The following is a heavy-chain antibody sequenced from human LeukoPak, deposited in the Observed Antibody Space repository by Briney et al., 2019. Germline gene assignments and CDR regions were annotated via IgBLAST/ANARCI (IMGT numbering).Heavy chain of an antibody. D-gene: IGHD5-18*01. Sequence: PSETLSLTCTVSGGSISSYYWSWIRQPPGKGLEWIGYIYYSGSTNYNPSLKSRVTISVDTSKNQFSLKLSSVTAADTAVYYCARSSGYSYGYQDRWGQGTLVTVSS. V-gene: IGHV4-59*01. J-gene: IGHJ4*02. CDR3: ARSSGYSYGYQDR. CDR2: IYYSGST. CDR1: GGSISSYY.